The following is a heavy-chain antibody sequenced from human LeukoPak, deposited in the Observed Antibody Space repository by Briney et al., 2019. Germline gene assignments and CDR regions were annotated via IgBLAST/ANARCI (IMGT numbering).Heavy chain of an antibody. CDR3: ARRELIVVVPAASGAFDI. V-gene: IGHV4-39*07. CDR1: GDSISSGDYY. D-gene: IGHD2-2*01. Sequence: SETLSLTCTVSGDSISSGDYYWSWIRQPPGKGLEWIGEINHSGSTNYNPSLKSRVTISVDTSKNQFSLKLSSVTAADTAVYYCARRELIVVVPAASGAFDIWGQGTMVTVSS. J-gene: IGHJ3*02. CDR2: INHSGST.